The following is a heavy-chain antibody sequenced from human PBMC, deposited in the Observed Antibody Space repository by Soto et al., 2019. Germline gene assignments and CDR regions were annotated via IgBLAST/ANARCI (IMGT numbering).Heavy chain of an antibody. D-gene: IGHD2-21*02. Sequence: QVQLQESGPGLVKPSQTLSLTCIVSGASLSSGDYYWSWIRQPPGKGLEWIAFIYYNGNNFYNPSLKCRVTIAIDTSNNQFSLTVRSVTAADTAVYYCARERRGGDSNGGVDYWGQGTLVTVSS. J-gene: IGHJ4*02. CDR2: IYYNGNN. CDR1: GASLSSGDYY. CDR3: ARERRGGDSNGGVDY. V-gene: IGHV4-30-4*01.